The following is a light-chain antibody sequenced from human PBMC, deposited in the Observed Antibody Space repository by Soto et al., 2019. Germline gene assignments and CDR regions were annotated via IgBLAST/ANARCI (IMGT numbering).Light chain of an antibody. Sequence: EIVLTQSPGTLSLSPGERATLSCRASQSVSSSYLAWYQQKPGQAPRLLIYGASTRATGIPARFSGSGSGTEFTLTLNSLQSEDFAVYFCQQYNNWPTFGQGTKVDIK. J-gene: IGKJ1*01. CDR1: QSVSSSY. CDR3: QQYNNWPT. CDR2: GAS. V-gene: IGKV3-15*01.